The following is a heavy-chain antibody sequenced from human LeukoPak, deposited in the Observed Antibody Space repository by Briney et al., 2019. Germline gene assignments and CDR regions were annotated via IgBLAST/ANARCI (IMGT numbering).Heavy chain of an antibody. Sequence: GGSLRLSCAASGFTFNTYWMRWVRQAPGKGLVWVSRINNDGSDMSYADSVKGRFTISRDNAKNTLYLQMNSLRVEDTAVYYCARVFHLIDHWGQGTLVTVSS. CDR2: INNDGSDM. V-gene: IGHV3-74*01. CDR1: GFTFNTYW. CDR3: ARVFHLIDH. J-gene: IGHJ4*02.